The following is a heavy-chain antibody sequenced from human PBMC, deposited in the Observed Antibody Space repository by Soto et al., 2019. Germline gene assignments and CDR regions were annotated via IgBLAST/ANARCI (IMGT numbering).Heavy chain of an antibody. D-gene: IGHD2-15*01. Sequence: QVQLQESGPGLVKPSETLSLTCTVSGGSISSYYWSWIRQPPGKGLEWIGYIYFSGSTNYNPSLKSRVTRSVDTSKNQFSLKLSAVTAADTAVYYCARGRGGGGSSNNWFDPWGQGTLVTVSS. V-gene: IGHV4-59*01. J-gene: IGHJ5*02. CDR3: ARGRGGGGSSNNWFDP. CDR1: GGSISSYY. CDR2: IYFSGST.